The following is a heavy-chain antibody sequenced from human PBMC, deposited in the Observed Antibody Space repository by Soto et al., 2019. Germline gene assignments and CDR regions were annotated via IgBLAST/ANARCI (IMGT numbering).Heavy chain of an antibody. CDR1: GYTFTSYG. CDR3: AREKVGASIAAAGYYYYGMDV. CDR2: INPNSGGT. J-gene: IGHJ6*02. Sequence: ASVKVSCKASGYTFTSYGISWVRQAPGQGLEWMGWINPNSGGTNYAQKFQGWVTMTRDTSISTAYMELSRLRSDDTAVHYCAREKVGASIAAAGYYYYGMDVWGQGTTVNVSS. V-gene: IGHV1-2*04. D-gene: IGHD6-13*01.